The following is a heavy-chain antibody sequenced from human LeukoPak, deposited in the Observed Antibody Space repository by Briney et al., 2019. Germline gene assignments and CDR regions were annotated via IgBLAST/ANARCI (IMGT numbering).Heavy chain of an antibody. CDR2: ISGSGDST. CDR3: AKWDPPEQLVVTLDAFDI. CDR1: GFAFSSYA. D-gene: IGHD6-6*01. V-gene: IGHV3-23*01. Sequence: GGSLRLSCAASGFAFSSYAMSWVRQAPGKGLEWVSDISGSGDSTHHADSVKGRFTISRDNSKNTLYLQMNSLRAEDTAVYYCAKWDPPEQLVVTLDAFDIWGQGTMVTVSS. J-gene: IGHJ3*02.